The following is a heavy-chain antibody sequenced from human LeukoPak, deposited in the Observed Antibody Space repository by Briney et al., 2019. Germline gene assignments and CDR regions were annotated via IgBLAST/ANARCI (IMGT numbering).Heavy chain of an antibody. CDR2: IKQDGGEK. D-gene: IGHD1-26*01. CDR1: RFTFCSYW. CDR3: ARNRYSGSYGVDY. J-gene: IGHJ4*02. V-gene: IGHV3-7*05. Sequence: GVSLRLSCSASRFTFCSYWMGWDGPAQGLGLEWWANIKQDGGEKYYVDSVKGRFTISRDNAKNSLYLQMNSLRAEDTAVYYCARNRYSGSYGVDYWGQGTLVTVSS.